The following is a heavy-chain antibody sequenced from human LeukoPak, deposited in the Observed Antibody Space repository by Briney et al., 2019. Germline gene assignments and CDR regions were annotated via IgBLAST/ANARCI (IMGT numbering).Heavy chain of an antibody. V-gene: IGHV4-39*07. CDR1: GGSISSSSYY. CDR3: AGEGVPGPAGGTNAFDI. CDR2: IYYSGNT. J-gene: IGHJ3*02. D-gene: IGHD3-16*01. Sequence: PSETLSLTCTVSGGSISSSSYYWGWIRQPPGKGLEWIESIYYSGNTYYNPSLKSRVTISVDTSKNQFSLKLSSVTAADTAVYYCAGEGVPGPAGGTNAFDIWGQGTMVTVSS.